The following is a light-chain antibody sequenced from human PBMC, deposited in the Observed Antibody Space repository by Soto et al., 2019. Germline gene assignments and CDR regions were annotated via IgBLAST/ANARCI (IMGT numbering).Light chain of an antibody. CDR2: EVT. CDR3: CSYTTISTWV. Sequence: QSALTQPASVSGSPGQSITISCTGTSSDVGAYKYVSWYQQHPGKAPKLVLYEVTNRPSGVSNRFSGSKSGNIASLTISGLQAEDEADYYCCSYTTISTWVFGGGTKLTVL. V-gene: IGLV2-14*01. CDR1: SSDVGAYKY. J-gene: IGLJ3*02.